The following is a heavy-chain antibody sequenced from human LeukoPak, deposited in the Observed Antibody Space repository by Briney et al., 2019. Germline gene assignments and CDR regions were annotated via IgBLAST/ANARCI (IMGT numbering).Heavy chain of an antibody. D-gene: IGHD1-26*01. CDR1: GFTFSSYS. CDR2: ISSSSSTI. CDR3: ARDRGGSYSAIDY. Sequence: GGSLRLSCAASGFTFSSYSMTWVRQAPGKGLQWVSFISSSSSTIYYADSVKGRFTISRDNAKNSLYLQMNSLRAEDTAVYYCARDRGGSYSAIDYWGQGTLVTVSS. J-gene: IGHJ4*02. V-gene: IGHV3-48*04.